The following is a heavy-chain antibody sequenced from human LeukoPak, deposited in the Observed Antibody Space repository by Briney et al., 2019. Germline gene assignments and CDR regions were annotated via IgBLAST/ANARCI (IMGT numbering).Heavy chain of an antibody. J-gene: IGHJ3*02. V-gene: IGHV3-30*18. CDR1: GFTFSSYG. D-gene: IGHD3-3*01. CDR3: AKVKWSGNSNDAFDI. CDR2: ISYDGRNK. Sequence: GGSLRLSCAASGFTFSSYGMHWVRQAPGKGLEWVAVISYDGRNKYYADSVKGRLTISRDNSKTTLYLQMNSLRPEDTAVYYCAKVKWSGNSNDAFDIWGQGTLVTVSS.